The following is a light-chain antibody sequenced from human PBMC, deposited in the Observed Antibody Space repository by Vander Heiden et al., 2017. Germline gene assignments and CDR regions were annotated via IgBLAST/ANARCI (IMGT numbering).Light chain of an antibody. CDR3: AGWDDSLSGWV. Sequence: QSVMTHPHSASGTPGQTVTISRSGSSSNLGSNTVKGYQQFPGTAPKLLFYSNDQRPSGVPDRFSGSKSGTSASLAIRGLQSEDEATYYCAGWDDSLSGWVFGGGTKLTVL. J-gene: IGLJ3*02. CDR1: SSNLGSNT. CDR2: SND. V-gene: IGLV1-44*01.